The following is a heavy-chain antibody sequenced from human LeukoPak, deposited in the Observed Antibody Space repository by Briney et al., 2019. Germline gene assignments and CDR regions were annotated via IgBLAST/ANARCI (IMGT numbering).Heavy chain of an antibody. J-gene: IGHJ4*02. CDR3: ARGPFGGVTNQYYFDY. V-gene: IGHV4-4*07. CDR2: IYTSGST. Sequence: PSETLSLTCTVSGGSISSYYWSWIRQPAGKGLEWIGRIYTSGSTNYNPSLKSRVTISVDTSKNQFSLKLSSVSAADTAVYYCARGPFGGVTNQYYFDYWGQGTLVTVSS. D-gene: IGHD3-16*01. CDR1: GGSISSYY.